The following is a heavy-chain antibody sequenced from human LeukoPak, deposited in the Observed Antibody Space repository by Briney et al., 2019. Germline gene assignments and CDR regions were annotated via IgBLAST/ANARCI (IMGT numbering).Heavy chain of an antibody. D-gene: IGHD2-15*01. Sequence: GGSLRLSRTASGFTFSSYGMHWVRQAPGKGLEWVAVISYDESTKYYADSVKGRFTISRDNSRNTLYLQMDSLTAEDTAVYYCVYCSGGNCFYTVRGWNYWGQGTLVIVSS. V-gene: IGHV3-30*03. CDR3: VYCSGGNCFYTVRGWNY. J-gene: IGHJ4*01. CDR2: ISYDESTK. CDR1: GFTFSSYG.